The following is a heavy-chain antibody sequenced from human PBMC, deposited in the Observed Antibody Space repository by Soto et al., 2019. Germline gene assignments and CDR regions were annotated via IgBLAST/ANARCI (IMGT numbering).Heavy chain of an antibody. D-gene: IGHD6-19*01. CDR2: INHSGST. Sequence: SETLSLTCAVYGGSFSGYYWSWIRQPPGKGLEWIGEINHSGSTNYNPSLKSRVTISVDTSKNQFSLKLSSVTAADTAVYYCVAGWIAVAGLPLDYWGQGTLVTVSS. CDR1: GGSFSGYY. V-gene: IGHV4-34*01. CDR3: VAGWIAVAGLPLDY. J-gene: IGHJ4*02.